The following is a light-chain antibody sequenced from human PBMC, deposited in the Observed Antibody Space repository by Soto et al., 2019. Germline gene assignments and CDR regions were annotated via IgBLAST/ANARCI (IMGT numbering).Light chain of an antibody. V-gene: IGLV6-57*04. CDR3: QSYDSSNQV. J-gene: IGLJ3*02. CDR1: SGSIASNY. CDR2: ENH. Sequence: NFMLTQPHSVSESPRKTVTISCTRSSGSIASNYVQWYQQRPGSAPTTVIYENHQRPSGVPDRFSGSIDSSSNSASLTISGLKTEDEADYYCQSYDSSNQVFGGGTKLTVL.